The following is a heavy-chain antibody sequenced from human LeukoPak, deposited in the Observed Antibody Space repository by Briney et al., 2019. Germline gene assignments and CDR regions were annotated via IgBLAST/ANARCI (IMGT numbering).Heavy chain of an antibody. CDR2: INPNSGGT. CDR3: ARGDFVVVTAPYYFDY. J-gene: IGHJ4*02. Sequence: GASVKVSCKASGYTFTGYYMHWVRQAPGQGLEWMGWINPNSGGTNYAQKFQGRVTMTRDTSISTAYMELSRLRSDDTAVYYCARGDFVVVTAPYYFDYWGRGTLVTVSS. CDR1: GYTFTGYY. V-gene: IGHV1-2*02. D-gene: IGHD2-21*02.